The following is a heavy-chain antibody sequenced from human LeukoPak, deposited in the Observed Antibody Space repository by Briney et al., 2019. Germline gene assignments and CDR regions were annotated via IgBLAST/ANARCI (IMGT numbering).Heavy chain of an antibody. CDR1: GFTFSSYA. D-gene: IGHD6-19*01. Sequence: GRSLRLSCAASGFTFSSYAMSWVRQAPGKGLEWVSAISGSGGSTYYADSVKGRFTISRDNSKNTLYLQMNSLRAEDTAVYYCAKAGGIAVALDYWGQGTLVTVSS. CDR3: AKAGGIAVALDY. CDR2: ISGSGGST. V-gene: IGHV3-23*01. J-gene: IGHJ4*02.